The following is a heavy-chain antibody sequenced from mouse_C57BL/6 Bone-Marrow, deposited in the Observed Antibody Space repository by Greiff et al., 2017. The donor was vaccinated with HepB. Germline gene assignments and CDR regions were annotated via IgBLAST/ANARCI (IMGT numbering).Heavy chain of an antibody. CDR1: GFTFSDYG. D-gene: IGHD2-3*01. CDR2: ISNLAYSI. Sequence: EVKLMESGGGLVQPGGSLKLSCAASGFTFSDYGMAWVRQAPRKGPELVAFISNLAYSIYYADTVTGRFTISRENAKNTLYLEMSSLRSEDTAMYYCARHGGYYVPYAMDYWGQGTSVTVSS. CDR3: ARHGGYYVPYAMDY. J-gene: IGHJ4*01. V-gene: IGHV5-15*01.